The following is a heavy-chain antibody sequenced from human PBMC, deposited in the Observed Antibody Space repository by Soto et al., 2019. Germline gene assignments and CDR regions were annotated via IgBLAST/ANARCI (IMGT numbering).Heavy chain of an antibody. V-gene: IGHV1-18*04. CDR3: ARDGPHYYDSSDYSTY. D-gene: IGHD3-22*01. CDR2: ISAYNGNT. J-gene: IGHJ4*02. Sequence: VASVKVSCKASGYTFTSYGISWVRQAPGQGLEWMGWISAYNGNTNYAQKLQGRVTMTTDTSTSTAYMELRSLRSDDTAVYYCARDGPHYYDSSDYSTYWGQGTLVTVSS. CDR1: GYTFTSYG.